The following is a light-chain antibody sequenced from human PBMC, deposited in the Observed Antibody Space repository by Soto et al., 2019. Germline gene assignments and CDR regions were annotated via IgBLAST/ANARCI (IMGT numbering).Light chain of an antibody. Sequence: EIVMTQSPGTLSVSPGERATLSCRASQSVSSNLAWYQRKPGQAPRLLIYGASTRATDIPDRFSGSGSGTEFTLTISSLQSEDFAVYYCQQYNNRPPWMFGQGTRWIS. CDR2: GAS. CDR3: QQYNNRPPWM. V-gene: IGKV3-15*01. J-gene: IGKJ1*01. CDR1: QSVSSN.